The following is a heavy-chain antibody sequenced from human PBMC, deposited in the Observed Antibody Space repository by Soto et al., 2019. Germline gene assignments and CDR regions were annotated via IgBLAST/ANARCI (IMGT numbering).Heavy chain of an antibody. Sequence: QVQLQESGPGLVKPSQTLSLTCTVSGGSISSGGYYWSWIRQHPGKGLEWIGYIYYSGSPYYNPSLKSRVTKTVDTSKNQFSLKLSSVTAADTAVYYCARVPAMIVGDAFDIWGQGTMVTVSS. D-gene: IGHD3-22*01. CDR1: GGSISSGGYY. CDR2: IYYSGSP. CDR3: ARVPAMIVGDAFDI. V-gene: IGHV4-31*03. J-gene: IGHJ3*02.